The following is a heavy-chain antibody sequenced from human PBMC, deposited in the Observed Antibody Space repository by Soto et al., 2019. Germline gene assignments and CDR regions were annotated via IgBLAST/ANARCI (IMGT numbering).Heavy chain of an antibody. J-gene: IGHJ6*02. CDR1: GFTFSDYY. CDR3: ARDPNHYYFWSGGLDYGMDV. V-gene: IGHV3-11*06. CDR2: ISSSSSYT. Sequence: PGGSLRLSCAASGFTFSDYYMSWIRQAPGKGLEWVSYISSSSSYTNYADSVKGRFTISRDNAKNSLYLQMNSLRAEDTAVYYCARDPNHYYFWSGGLDYGMDVWGQGTTVTVSS. D-gene: IGHD3-3*01.